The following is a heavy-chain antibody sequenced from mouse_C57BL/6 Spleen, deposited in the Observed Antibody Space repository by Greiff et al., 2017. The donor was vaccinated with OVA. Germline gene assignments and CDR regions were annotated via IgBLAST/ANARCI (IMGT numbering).Heavy chain of an antibody. CDR1: GYTFTSYW. V-gene: IGHV1-69*01. CDR3: ARGGKFAY. CDR2: IDPSDSYT. Sequence: QVQLQQPGAELVMPGASVKLSCKASGYTFTSYWMHWVEQRPGQGLEWIGEIDPSDSYTNYNQKFKGKSTLTVDKSSSTAYMQLSSLTSEDSAVYYCARGGKFAYWGQGTLVTVSA. J-gene: IGHJ3*01.